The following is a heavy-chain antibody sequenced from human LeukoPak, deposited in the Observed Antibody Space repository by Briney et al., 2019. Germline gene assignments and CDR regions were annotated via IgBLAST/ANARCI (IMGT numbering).Heavy chain of an antibody. V-gene: IGHV3-23*01. Sequence: PGGSLRLSCAASGFAFSSYAMSWVRQAPGKGLEWVSAITGSGAGTSYADSVKGRFTVSRDNSKNTLYLQMNSLRAEDTAVYYCASQAAYYYGSGSPTRIDYWGQGTLVTVSS. CDR2: ITGSGAGT. CDR1: GFAFSSYA. J-gene: IGHJ4*02. CDR3: ASQAAYYYGSGSPTRIDY. D-gene: IGHD3-10*01.